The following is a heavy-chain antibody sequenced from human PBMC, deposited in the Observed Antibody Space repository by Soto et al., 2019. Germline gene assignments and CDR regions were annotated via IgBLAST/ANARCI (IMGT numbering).Heavy chain of an antibody. Sequence: GGSLRLSSAASGFTFSSYSMNWVRQAPGKGLEWVSSISSSSSYIYYADSVKGRFTISRDNAKNSLYLQMNSLRAEDTAVYYCARGLRLPYIVVVPAAPDYWGQGTLVTVSS. D-gene: IGHD2-2*01. CDR2: ISSSSSYI. CDR1: GFTFSSYS. J-gene: IGHJ4*02. CDR3: ARGLRLPYIVVVPAAPDY. V-gene: IGHV3-21*01.